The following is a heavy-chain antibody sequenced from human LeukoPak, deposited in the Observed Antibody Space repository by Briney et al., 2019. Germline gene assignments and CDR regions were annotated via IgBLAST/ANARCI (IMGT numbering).Heavy chain of an antibody. V-gene: IGHV3-21*01. CDR2: ISSSSSYI. D-gene: IGHD3-22*01. Sequence: GGSLRLSCAASGFTFSSYSMNWVRQAPGKGLEWVSSISSSSSYIYYADSVKGRFTISRDNAKNSLYLQMNSLRAEDTAVYYCAGESDSSDRLRNAFDIWGQGTMVTVSS. CDR3: AGESDSSDRLRNAFDI. CDR1: GFTFSSYS. J-gene: IGHJ3*02.